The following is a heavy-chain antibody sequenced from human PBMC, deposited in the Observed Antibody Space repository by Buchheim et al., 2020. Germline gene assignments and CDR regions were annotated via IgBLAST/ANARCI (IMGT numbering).Heavy chain of an antibody. CDR2: ISTAGDT. Sequence: EVQLVESGGGLVQPGGSLRLSCAASGFTFSSYDMHWVRQATGKGLEWVSAISTAGDTYYPGSVKGRFTISRENAKNYLYLQMNSLRAGDTAVYYCARGYCSGGSCSLAPDYGMDVWGQGTT. D-gene: IGHD2-15*01. V-gene: IGHV3-13*01. CDR1: GFTFSSYD. CDR3: ARGYCSGGSCSLAPDYGMDV. J-gene: IGHJ6*02.